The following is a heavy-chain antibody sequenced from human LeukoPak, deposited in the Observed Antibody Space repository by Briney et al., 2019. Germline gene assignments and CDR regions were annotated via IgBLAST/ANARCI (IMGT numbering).Heavy chain of an antibody. CDR2: INHSGST. CDR3: ARKYSSSWYDAFDI. V-gene: IGHV4-34*01. D-gene: IGHD6-13*01. J-gene: IGHJ3*02. CDR1: GGSFSGYY. Sequence: PSETLSLTCAVYGGSFSGYYWSWIRQPPGKGLEWIGEINHSGSTNYNPSLKSRVTISVDTSKNQFSLKLSSVTAADTAVYYCARKYSSSWYDAFDIWGQGTMVTVSS.